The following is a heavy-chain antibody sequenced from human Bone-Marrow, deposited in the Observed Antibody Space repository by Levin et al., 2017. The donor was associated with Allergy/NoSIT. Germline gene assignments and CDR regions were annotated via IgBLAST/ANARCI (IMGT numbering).Heavy chain of an antibody. CDR2: ISGYNADT. CDR1: GYTFSSYG. J-gene: IGHJ6*02. Sequence: GESLKISCKASGYTFSSYGVSWLRQAPGQGLEWLGWISGYNADTRYAQNLQDRISMTTDTSTSTAYMTLRSLRSDDTAVYYCARASITIFGITTQPYDYYGLDVWGQGTTVIVSS. D-gene: IGHD3-3*01. CDR3: ARASITIFGITTQPYDYYGLDV. V-gene: IGHV1-18*01.